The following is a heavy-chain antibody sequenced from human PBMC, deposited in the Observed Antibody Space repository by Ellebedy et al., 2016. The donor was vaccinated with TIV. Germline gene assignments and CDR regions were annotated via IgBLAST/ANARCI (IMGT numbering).Heavy chain of an antibody. D-gene: IGHD3-10*01. J-gene: IGHJ4*02. Sequence: GGSLRLXCAASGFTFSNYAMTCVRQAPAKGLDWVSVASVSGDTTFYADSVKGRFTISRDNSKNTLYLQMNSLRAEDTAVYYCARGGQGSGSYSDYWGQGTQVTVSS. CDR1: GFTFSNYA. CDR2: ASVSGDTT. CDR3: ARGGQGSGSYSDY. V-gene: IGHV3-23*01.